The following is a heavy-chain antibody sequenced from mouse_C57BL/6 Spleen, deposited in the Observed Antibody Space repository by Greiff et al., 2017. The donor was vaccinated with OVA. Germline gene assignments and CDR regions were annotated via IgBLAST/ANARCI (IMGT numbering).Heavy chain of an antibody. CDR2: IDPANGNT. D-gene: IGHD2-5*01. CDR1: GFNIKNTY. Sequence: EVQLQQSVAELVRPGASVKLSCTASGFNIKNTYMHWVKQRPEQGLEWIGRIDPANGNTKYAPKFQGKATITADTSSNTAYLQLSSLPSEDTAIYYCARSPSYYSNYEDYFDYWGQGTTLTVSS. V-gene: IGHV14-3*01. CDR3: ARSPSYYSNYEDYFDY. J-gene: IGHJ2*01.